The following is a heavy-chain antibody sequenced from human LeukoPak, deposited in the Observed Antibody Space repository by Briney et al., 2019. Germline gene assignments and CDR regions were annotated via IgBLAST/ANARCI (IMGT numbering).Heavy chain of an antibody. D-gene: IGHD3-10*01. J-gene: IGHJ4*02. V-gene: IGHV1-18*01. CDR2: ISGYNGKT. CDR3: ARDYRDVLLWFGELSK. Sequence: ASVKVSCKVSGYTFTSYGISWVRQAPGQGLEWMGWISGYNGKTNYAQKLQGRVTMTTDTSTSTAYMELRSLRSDDTAVYYCARDYRDVLLWFGELSKWGQGTLVTVSS. CDR1: GYTFTSYG.